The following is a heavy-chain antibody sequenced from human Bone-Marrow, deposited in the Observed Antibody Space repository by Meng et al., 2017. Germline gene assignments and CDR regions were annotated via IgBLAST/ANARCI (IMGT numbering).Heavy chain of an antibody. Sequence: PSGTLSRTCTVLCGSISSSNWWSWVRQPPGKGLEWIGDIYHSGSTNYNPSLKSRVTISVDKSKNQFSLKLSSVTAADTAVYYCARGSSSSWPNFDYWGQGTLVTVSS. CDR1: CGSISSSNW. D-gene: IGHD6-13*01. CDR2: IYHSGST. V-gene: IGHV4-4*02. J-gene: IGHJ4*02. CDR3: ARGSSSSWPNFDY.